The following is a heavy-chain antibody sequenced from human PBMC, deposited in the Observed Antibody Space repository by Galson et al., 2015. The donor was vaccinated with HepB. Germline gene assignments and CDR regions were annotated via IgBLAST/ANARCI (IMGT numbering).Heavy chain of an antibody. Sequence: SVKVSCKASGYTFSSYGISWVRQAPGQGLEWMAWVSAYNGNTIYAQQLQGRVTITTDTSTSTAYMELRSLRSDNTAVYYCARDFPPSPSGYGDPDNYYYYYGMHVSGHGTTVTVSS. CDR2: VSAYNGNT. CDR1: GYTFSSYG. D-gene: IGHD4-17*01. V-gene: IGHV1-18*01. J-gene: IGHJ6*02. CDR3: ARDFPPSPSGYGDPDNYYYYYGMHV.